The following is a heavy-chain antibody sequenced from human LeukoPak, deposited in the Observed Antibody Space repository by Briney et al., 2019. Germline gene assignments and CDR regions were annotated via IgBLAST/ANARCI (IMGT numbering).Heavy chain of an antibody. D-gene: IGHD3-9*01. V-gene: IGHV3-21*01. J-gene: IGHJ3*02. CDR1: GFTFSSYR. CDR3: ARDHRYFDWLWDDAFDI. CDR2: ISSSSSYI. Sequence: KPGGSLRLSCAASGFTFSSYRMNWVRQAPGKGLEWVSCISSSSSYIYYADSVKGRFTISRDNAKNSLYLQMNSLRAEDTAVYYCARDHRYFDWLWDDAFDIWGQGTMVTVST.